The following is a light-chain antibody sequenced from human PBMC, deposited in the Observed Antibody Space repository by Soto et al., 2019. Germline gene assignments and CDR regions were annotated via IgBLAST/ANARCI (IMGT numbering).Light chain of an antibody. Sequence: VMTQSPATLSVSPGEGATLSCRASQSVSSYLAWYQQKPGQAPRLLIYDASNRATGIPARFSGSGSGTDFTLTISSLEPEDFAVYYCQQRSNWLYTFGQGTKLEIK. CDR3: QQRSNWLYT. J-gene: IGKJ2*01. CDR2: DAS. CDR1: QSVSSY. V-gene: IGKV3-11*01.